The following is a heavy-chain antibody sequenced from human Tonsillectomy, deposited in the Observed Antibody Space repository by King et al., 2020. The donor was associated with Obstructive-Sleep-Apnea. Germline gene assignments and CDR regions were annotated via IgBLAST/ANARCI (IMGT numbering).Heavy chain of an antibody. CDR2: ITGSGNRGGST. CDR3: AKDKYLVVTAIDY. D-gene: IGHD2-21*02. CDR1: GFTFSNCA. Sequence: VQLVESGGGLVQPGGSLRLSCTASGFTFSNCAMTWVRQAPGKGLEWVASITGSGNRGGSTYHADSVKGRFTISRDNSKNTLYLQMNSLRAEDTAVYYCAKDKYLVVTAIDYWGQGTLVTVSS. J-gene: IGHJ4*02. V-gene: IGHV3-23*04.